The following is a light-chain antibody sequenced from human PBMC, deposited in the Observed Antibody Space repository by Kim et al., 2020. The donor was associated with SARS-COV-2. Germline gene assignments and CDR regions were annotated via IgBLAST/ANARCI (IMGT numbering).Light chain of an antibody. Sequence: ASVGDRVTSTCRASQSISSWLAWYQQKPGKAPKLLIYKASSLESGVPSRFSGSGSGTEFTLTISSLQPDDFATYYCQQYNSYSGTFGQGTKVEIK. J-gene: IGKJ1*01. V-gene: IGKV1-5*03. CDR1: QSISSW. CDR2: KAS. CDR3: QQYNSYSGT.